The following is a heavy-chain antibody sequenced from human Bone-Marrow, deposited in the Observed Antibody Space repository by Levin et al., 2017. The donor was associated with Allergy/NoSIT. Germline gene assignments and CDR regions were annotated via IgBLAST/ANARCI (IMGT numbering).Heavy chain of an antibody. V-gene: IGHV1-2*02. D-gene: IGHD1-26*01. J-gene: IGHJ4*01. CDR2: INPLNGGI. Sequence: ASVKVSCKASGYSFTDFYIHWVRQAPGLGLEWMGLINPLNGGIKYAPKFQGRVTMTRDTPMTTAYMELTNLRSDDTAVYYCARSLVGATFDFWGQGTLVPVSS. CDR1: GYSFTDFY. CDR3: ARSLVGATFDF.